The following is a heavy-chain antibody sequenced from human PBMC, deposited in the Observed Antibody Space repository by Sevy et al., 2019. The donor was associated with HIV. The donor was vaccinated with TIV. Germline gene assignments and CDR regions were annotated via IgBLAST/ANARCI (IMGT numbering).Heavy chain of an antibody. V-gene: IGHV4-59*01. D-gene: IGHD5-18*01. CDR1: GDSISDYY. J-gene: IGHJ5*02. CDR2: MYASGST. CDR3: GRVLTGYNSGWLLDS. Sequence: SETLSLTCIVSGDSISDYYWSWIRQPPGKGLEWVAHMYASGSTKYNPSLKSRVTISVDTSKNQFSLRLTSVTAADTAVYYCGRVLTGYNSGWLLDSWGQGTLVTVSS.